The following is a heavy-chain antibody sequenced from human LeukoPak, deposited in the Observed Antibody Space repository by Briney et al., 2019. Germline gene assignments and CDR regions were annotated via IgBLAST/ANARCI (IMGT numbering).Heavy chain of an antibody. Sequence: SGTLSLTCAVSGGSISSSNWWSWIRQSPGKGLEWIGFIYHSGTTNYNPSLKSRVTISIDTSKNEFSLKLTSVTAADTAVYFCAREANYYGSGSYFEGTFDYWGQGSLVTVSS. V-gene: IGHV4-4*02. CDR1: GGSISSSNW. CDR3: AREANYYGSGSYFEGTFDY. J-gene: IGHJ4*02. CDR2: IYHSGTT. D-gene: IGHD3-10*01.